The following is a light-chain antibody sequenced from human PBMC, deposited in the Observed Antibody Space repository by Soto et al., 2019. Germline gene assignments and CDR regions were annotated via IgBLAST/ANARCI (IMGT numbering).Light chain of an antibody. CDR3: QQYNSYPYT. V-gene: IGKV1-5*03. CDR2: KAS. J-gene: IGKJ5*01. Sequence: IQMTKTPSALTAAVIDRVTMTCRASQSISNWLAWLQQKPGEAPNLLLYKASTLQSGVPSRFSGSGSGTEFTLTISSLQPDDFATYYCQQYNSYPYTFGQGTRLEIK. CDR1: QSISNW.